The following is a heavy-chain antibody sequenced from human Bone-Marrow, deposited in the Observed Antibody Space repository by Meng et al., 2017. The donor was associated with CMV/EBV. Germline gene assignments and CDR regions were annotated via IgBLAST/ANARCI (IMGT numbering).Heavy chain of an antibody. CDR2: IYHSGST. Sequence: GSLRLSCTVSGGSISSSSYYWGWIRQPPGKGLEWIGSIYHSGSTYYNPSLKSRVTISVDTSKNQFSLKLSSVTAADTAVYYCARVGGYYYDSSGLPAHFDYWGQGTLVTVSS. CDR1: GGSISSSSYY. V-gene: IGHV4-39*07. J-gene: IGHJ4*02. D-gene: IGHD3-22*01. CDR3: ARVGGYYYDSSGLPAHFDY.